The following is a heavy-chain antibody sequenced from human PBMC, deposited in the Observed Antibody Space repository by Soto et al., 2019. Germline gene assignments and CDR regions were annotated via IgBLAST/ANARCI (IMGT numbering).Heavy chain of an antibody. V-gene: IGHV3-23*01. CDR1: GFTFSSYA. CDR3: AKDWGGLYGSWRYYTFDY. Sequence: EVQLLESGGGLVQPGGSLRLSCAASGFTFSSYAMSWVRQAPGKGLEWVSAISGSGGSTYYADSVKGRFTISRDNSKNTLYLQMNSLRAEDTAVYYCAKDWGGLYGSWRYYTFDYWGQGTLVTVSS. D-gene: IGHD3-10*01. J-gene: IGHJ4*02. CDR2: ISGSGGST.